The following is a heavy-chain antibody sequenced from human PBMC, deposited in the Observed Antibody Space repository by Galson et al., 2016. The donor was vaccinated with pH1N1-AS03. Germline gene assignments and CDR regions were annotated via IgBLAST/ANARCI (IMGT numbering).Heavy chain of an antibody. D-gene: IGHD6-6*01. V-gene: IGHV5-51*01. CDR2: IYPGDSDT. CDR3: ASSRIAAHTYYYHGIDV. J-gene: IGHJ6*02. CDR1: GHIFANYW. Sequence: SGAEVNKPGESLKISCKGSGHIFANYWIGWVRQTPGKGLEWMGLIYPGDSDTRYSPSFQGQVTISADKSLSTAYLQWSSLKASATAMYYCASSRIAAHTYYYHGIDVWGQGTTVTVSS.